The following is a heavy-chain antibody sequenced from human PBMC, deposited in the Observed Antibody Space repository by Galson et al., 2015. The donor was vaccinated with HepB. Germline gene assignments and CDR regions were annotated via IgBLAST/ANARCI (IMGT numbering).Heavy chain of an antibody. Sequence: SLRLSCAASGFTFSSYAMHWVRQAPGKGLEWVAVISYDGSNKYYADSVKGRFTISRDNSKNTLYLQMNSLRAEDTAVYYCARERYDFWSGYSSEALDYWGQGTLVTVSS. CDR2: ISYDGSNK. D-gene: IGHD3-3*01. J-gene: IGHJ4*02. V-gene: IGHV3-30-3*01. CDR1: GFTFSSYA. CDR3: ARERYDFWSGYSSEALDY.